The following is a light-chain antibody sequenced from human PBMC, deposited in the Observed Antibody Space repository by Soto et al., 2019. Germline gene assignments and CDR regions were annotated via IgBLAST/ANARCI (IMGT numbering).Light chain of an antibody. CDR2: GAS. V-gene: IGKV3-20*01. Sequence: EIVLTQSPGTLSLSPGERATLSCRASQSVSSSYLAWYQQKPGQAPRLLIYGASSRATGIPDRFSVSGSGTDFTLTISRLEPEDFAVYYCQQYGRSPPDTFGGGTKVEIK. CDR3: QQYGRSPPDT. J-gene: IGKJ4*01. CDR1: QSVSSSY.